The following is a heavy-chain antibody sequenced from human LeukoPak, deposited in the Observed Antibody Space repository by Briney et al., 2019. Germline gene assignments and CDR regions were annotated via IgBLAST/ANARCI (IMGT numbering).Heavy chain of an antibody. V-gene: IGHV4-59*02. Sequence: SETLSLTCTVSGGSVSSYYWSWIRQPPGKGLEWIGYIYYSGSTNYNPSLKSRVSISVDTSKNQFSLRLSSVTAADTAAYYCARGNGASAAFNFDYWGQGTLLTVSS. CDR3: ARGNGASAAFNFDY. D-gene: IGHD6-13*01. CDR2: IYYSGST. J-gene: IGHJ4*02. CDR1: GGSVSSYY.